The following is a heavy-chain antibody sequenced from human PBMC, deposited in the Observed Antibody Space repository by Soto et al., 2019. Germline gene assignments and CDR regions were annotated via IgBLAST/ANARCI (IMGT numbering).Heavy chain of an antibody. CDR3: ARDRAAARTFYYGMDV. J-gene: IGHJ6*02. D-gene: IGHD6-13*01. Sequence: GASVKVSCKASGYTFTSYGISWVRQAPGQGLEWMGWISAYNGNTNYAQKLQGRVTMTTDTSTSTAYMELRSLRSDDTAVYYCARDRAAARTFYYGMDVWAQGTTVTVSS. CDR1: GYTFTSYG. V-gene: IGHV1-18*01. CDR2: ISAYNGNT.